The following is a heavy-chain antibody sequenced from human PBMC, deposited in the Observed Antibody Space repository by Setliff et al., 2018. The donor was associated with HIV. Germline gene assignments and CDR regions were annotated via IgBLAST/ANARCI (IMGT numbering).Heavy chain of an antibody. CDR2: INHSGNT. CDR3: ARDQRLLGVQPPYWYFDL. D-gene: IGHD2-2*01. CDR1: GGSLSGHH. Sequence: SETLSLTCAVFGGSLSGHHWNWIRQPPGKGLEWIGGINHSGNTEYNSSLKSRVSISVDTSKNHLSLKLTSLTAADTAVYYCARDQRLLGVQPPYWYFDLWGRGTQVTVSS. J-gene: IGHJ2*01. V-gene: IGHV4-34*01.